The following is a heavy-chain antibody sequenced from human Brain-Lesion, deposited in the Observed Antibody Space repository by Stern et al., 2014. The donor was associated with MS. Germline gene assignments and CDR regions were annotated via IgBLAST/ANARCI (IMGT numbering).Heavy chain of an antibody. Sequence: QVQLVQSGAEVKKPGASVKVSCKTSGYIFTGYYIHWVRQAPGQGLEWMAWINPNTGGNKYAQKFQGRVTMSRDTSISTAYVELSSLTSDDTAVYYCARDQRGITIFGVVTDYYYLGMDVWGQGTTGTVS. D-gene: IGHD3-3*01. CDR3: ARDQRGITIFGVVTDYYYLGMDV. CDR2: INPNTGGN. CDR1: GYIFTGYY. V-gene: IGHV1-2*02. J-gene: IGHJ6*02.